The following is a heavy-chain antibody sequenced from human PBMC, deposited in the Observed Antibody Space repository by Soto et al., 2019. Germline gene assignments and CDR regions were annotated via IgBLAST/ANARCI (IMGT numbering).Heavy chain of an antibody. J-gene: IGHJ6*02. D-gene: IGHD2-15*01. CDR1: GGTFSSYA. V-gene: IGHV1-69*01. CDR3: ARDGGCRGGSCYSTYYYGMDV. Sequence: QVQLVQSGAEVKKPGSSVKVSCKASGGTFSSYAISWVRQAPGQGLEWMGGIIPIFGTANYAQKFQGRVTITADESTSTAYMELSSLRSEDTAVYYCARDGGCRGGSCYSTYYYGMDVWGQGTTVTVSS. CDR2: IIPIFGTA.